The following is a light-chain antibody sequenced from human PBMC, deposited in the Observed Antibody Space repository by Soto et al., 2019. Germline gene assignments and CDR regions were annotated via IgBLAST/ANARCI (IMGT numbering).Light chain of an antibody. CDR2: AAS. CDR1: QGIDNH. V-gene: IGKV1-16*02. J-gene: IGKJ4*01. Sequence: DIQMTQSPSSMSASVGDRVTITCRAIQGIDNHLACFQQKPGKAHKSLIYAASCLQSGVPSKFSGSGSGTDFTLTIISLQTEDFATYYCQQYNTYTLTFGGGTKVDIK. CDR3: QQYNTYTLT.